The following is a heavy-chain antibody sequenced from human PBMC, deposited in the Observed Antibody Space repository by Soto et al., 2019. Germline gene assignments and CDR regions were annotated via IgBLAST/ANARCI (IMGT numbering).Heavy chain of an antibody. J-gene: IGHJ4*02. CDR2: INHSGST. V-gene: IGHV4-34*01. Sequence: QVQLQQWGAGLLKPSETLSLTCAVYGGSFSGYYWSWIRQPPGKGLEWIGEINHSGSTNYNPSLKSRVPISVDTSKNQFSLKLSSVTAADTAVYYCARQKGASSSWYDSDDYWGQGTLVTVSS. CDR1: GGSFSGYY. D-gene: IGHD6-13*01. CDR3: ARQKGASSSWYDSDDY.